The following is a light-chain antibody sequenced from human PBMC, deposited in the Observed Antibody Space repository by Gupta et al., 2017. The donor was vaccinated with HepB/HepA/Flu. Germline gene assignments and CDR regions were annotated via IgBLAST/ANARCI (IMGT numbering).Light chain of an antibody. V-gene: IGLV3-9*01. J-gene: IGLJ2*01. CDR1: NIGSKN. Sequence: SYDLTQPLSVSVALGQTARITCGGNNIGSKNVHWYQQRPGQAPVLVIYRDNNRPSGIPERISGSNSGNTATLTISRAQAAAEADYYCQVWDDIYVIFGGGTKLTVL. CDR3: QVWDDIYVI. CDR2: RDN.